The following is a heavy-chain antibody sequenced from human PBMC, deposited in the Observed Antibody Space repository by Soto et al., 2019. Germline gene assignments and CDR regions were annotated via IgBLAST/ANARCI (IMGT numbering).Heavy chain of an antibody. D-gene: IGHD1-26*01. V-gene: IGHV3-53*01. Sequence: PGGSLRLSCAASGFTVSSEYLSWVRQAPGKGLEWVSGIYSGGNTYYADSVKGRFTISGDTSKNTLYLQMNSLRADDTAVYYCARASGSRFFDYWGQGALVTVSS. CDR2: IYSGGNT. CDR3: ARASGSRFFDY. J-gene: IGHJ4*02. CDR1: GFTVSSEY.